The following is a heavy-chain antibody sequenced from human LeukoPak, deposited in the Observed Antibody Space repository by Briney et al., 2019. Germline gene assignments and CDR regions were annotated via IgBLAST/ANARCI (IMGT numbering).Heavy chain of an antibody. CDR2: VRYDESTK. J-gene: IGHJ4*02. CDR3: AKDVPAAYFDY. V-gene: IGHV3-30*02. Sequence: GGSLRLSCTASGFTFSNYGMHWVRQAPGKGLEWVAFVRYDESTKFYADSVKGRFTISRDNSKTTLYLQMNSLRAEDTAVYYCAKDVPAAYFDYWGQGTLVTVSS. D-gene: IGHD2-2*01. CDR1: GFTFSNYG.